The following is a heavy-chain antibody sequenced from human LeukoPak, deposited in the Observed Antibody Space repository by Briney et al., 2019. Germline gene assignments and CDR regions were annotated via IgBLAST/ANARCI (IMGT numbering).Heavy chain of an antibody. Sequence: GESLKISCKGSGYSFSKYWIGWVRQMPGKGLEWMGIIYPGDSDTRYSPSFQGQVTISADKSISTAYLQWSSMQASDTALSYCSGQGIGYYFDYWGQGALVTVSS. V-gene: IGHV5-51*01. D-gene: IGHD2/OR15-2a*01. J-gene: IGHJ4*02. CDR2: IYPGDSDT. CDR3: SGQGIGYYFDY. CDR1: GYSFSKYW.